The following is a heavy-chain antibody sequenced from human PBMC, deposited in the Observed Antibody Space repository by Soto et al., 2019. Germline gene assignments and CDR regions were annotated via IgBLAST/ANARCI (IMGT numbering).Heavy chain of an antibody. CDR2: IFYAGAI. Sequence: PSETLSLTCIFSGFYISSDYWGWIRQPPGKGLEWIGYIFYAGAINYNPSLKSRVTISIDASEKQFSLNLTSVTAADTAFCYCAKYTGYESLFYFDSWGRGLQVTVSS. J-gene: IGHJ4*01. V-gene: IGHV4-59*01. CDR1: GFYISSDY. CDR3: AKYTGYESLFYFDS. D-gene: IGHD5-12*01.